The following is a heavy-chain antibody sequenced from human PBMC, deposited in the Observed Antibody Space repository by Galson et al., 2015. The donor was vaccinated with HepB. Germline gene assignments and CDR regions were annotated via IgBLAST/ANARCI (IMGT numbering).Heavy chain of an antibody. CDR1: GFTFSSYA. J-gene: IGHJ4*02. D-gene: IGHD5-18*01. CDR3: ARAPDTAMVTDY. CDR2: ISYDGSNK. V-gene: IGHV3-30*04. Sequence: SLRLSCAASGFTFSSYAMHWVRQAPGKGLEWVAVISYDGSNKYYADSVKGRFTISRDNPKNTLYLQMNSLRAEDTAVYYCARAPDTAMVTDYWGQGTLVTVSS.